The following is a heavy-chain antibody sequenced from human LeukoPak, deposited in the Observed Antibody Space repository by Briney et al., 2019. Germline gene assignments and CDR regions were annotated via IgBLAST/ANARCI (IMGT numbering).Heavy chain of an antibody. J-gene: IGHJ4*02. V-gene: IGHV4-34*01. CDR3: TRMTTGHDY. D-gene: IGHD4-17*01. CDR1: GVSFNDYY. CDR2: INHSGYT. Sequence: SETLSLTCAVSGVSFNDYYWSWVRQTPGKGLEWIGEINHSGYTNDSPSLKSRVTISIDTSRKQFSLNLRSVTVADTGIYYCTRMTTGHDYWGQGPLVTVSS.